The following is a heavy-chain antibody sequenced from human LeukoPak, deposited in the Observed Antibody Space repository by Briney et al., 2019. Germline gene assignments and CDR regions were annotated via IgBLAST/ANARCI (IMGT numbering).Heavy chain of an antibody. J-gene: IGHJ4*02. CDR1: GGSISSYY. CDR3: ARGYESSGYYYYFDS. CDR2: IYYSGNT. D-gene: IGHD3-22*01. Sequence: SETLSLTCTVSGGSISSYYWSWIRQPPGKGLEWIGYIYYSGNTNYNPSPKSRVTISVDTSKNQYSLKLSSATAADTALYYCARGYESSGYYYYFDSWGQGTLVTVSS. V-gene: IGHV4-59*12.